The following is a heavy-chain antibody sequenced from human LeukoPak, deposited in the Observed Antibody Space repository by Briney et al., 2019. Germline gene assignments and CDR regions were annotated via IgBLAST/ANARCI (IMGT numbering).Heavy chain of an antibody. CDR1: GYTFNRSG. J-gene: IGHJ3*02. Sequence: ASVKVSCKASGYTFNRSGISWVRQAPGQGLEWMEWISAYNGNTNYAQKLQGRVTMTTDTSTSTAYMELRSLRSDDTAVYYCAREVGATLRGAFDIWGHGTMVTVSS. D-gene: IGHD1-26*01. CDR2: ISAYNGNT. CDR3: AREVGATLRGAFDI. V-gene: IGHV1-18*01.